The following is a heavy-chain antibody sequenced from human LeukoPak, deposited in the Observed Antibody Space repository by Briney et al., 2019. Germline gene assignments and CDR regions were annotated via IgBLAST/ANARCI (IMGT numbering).Heavy chain of an antibody. D-gene: IGHD3-22*01. CDR3: ARGGDSYDSSGYYKKWFDP. V-gene: IGHV1-18*01. Sequence: ASVKVSCKASGYTFTTYGISWVRQAPGQGLEWGGWISSYNGNTNYAQKLQGRVTMTTDTSTSTAYMELRSLQSDDTAVYYCARGGDSYDSSGYYKKWFDPWGQGTLVTVSS. J-gene: IGHJ5*02. CDR1: GYTFTTYG. CDR2: ISSYNGNT.